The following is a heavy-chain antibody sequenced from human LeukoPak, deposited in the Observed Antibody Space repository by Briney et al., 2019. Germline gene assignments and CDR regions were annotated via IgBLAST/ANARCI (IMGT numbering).Heavy chain of an antibody. D-gene: IGHD6-19*01. V-gene: IGHV1-69*05. CDR3: ARSIAVAAWCFDL. J-gene: IGHJ2*01. Sequence: SVKVSCKASGGTFSSYAISWVRQAPGQGLEWMGGIIPIFGTANYAQKFQGRVTITTDESTSTAYMELSSLRSEDTAVYYCARSIAVAAWCFDLWGRGTLVTVSS. CDR2: IIPIFGTA. CDR1: GGTFSSYA.